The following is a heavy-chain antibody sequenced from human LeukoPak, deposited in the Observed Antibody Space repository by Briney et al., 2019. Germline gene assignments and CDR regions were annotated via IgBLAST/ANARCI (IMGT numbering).Heavy chain of an antibody. D-gene: IGHD3-16*01. CDR2: IYTSGST. J-gene: IGHJ4*02. CDR1: GGSISSGSYY. Sequence: PSETLSLTCTVSGGSISSGSYYWSWIRQPAGKGLEWIGRIYTSGSTNYNPSLKSRVTISVDTSKNQFSLKLSSVTAADTAVYYCARVERMGPARGEYFDYWGQGTLVTVSS. CDR3: ARVERMGPARGEYFDY. V-gene: IGHV4-61*02.